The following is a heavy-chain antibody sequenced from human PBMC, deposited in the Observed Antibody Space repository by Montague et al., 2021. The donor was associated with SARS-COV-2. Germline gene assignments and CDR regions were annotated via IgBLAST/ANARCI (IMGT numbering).Heavy chain of an antibody. Sequence: SETLSLTCTVSGVSVTDYYWSWIRQPPGKGLEWVGDVLYNKGTNFNPSLKSRVAISVDTSKNQFSLKLTSVTAADTAFYYCVRHRQYDGLNGRPEFWGQGTLVTVSS. V-gene: IGHV4-59*08. CDR1: GVSVTDYY. CDR2: VLYNKGT. CDR3: VRHRQYDGLNGRPEF. J-gene: IGHJ4*02. D-gene: IGHD5-24*01.